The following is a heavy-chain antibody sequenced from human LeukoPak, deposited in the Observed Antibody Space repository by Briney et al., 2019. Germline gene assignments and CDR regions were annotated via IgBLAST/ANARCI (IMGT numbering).Heavy chain of an antibody. V-gene: IGHV4-31*03. CDR2: ISYSGST. CDR1: GASISSGGYY. Sequence: PSQTLSLTCTVSGASISSGGYYWNWIRQRPGKGLGWIGYISYSGSTYYNPSLMSRVTISLDTSKNQFSLKLSSVTAADTAVYFCARGDRRGFSYAAGFDYWGQGTLVTVSS. CDR3: ARGDRRGFSYAAGFDY. D-gene: IGHD5-18*01. J-gene: IGHJ4*02.